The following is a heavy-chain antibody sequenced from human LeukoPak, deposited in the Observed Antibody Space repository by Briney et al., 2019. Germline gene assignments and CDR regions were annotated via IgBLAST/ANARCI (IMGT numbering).Heavy chain of an antibody. CDR1: GGSISSGGYS. Sequence: SQTLSLTCAVSGGSISSGGYSWSWIRQPPGKGLEWIGYIYHSGSTYYNPSLKSRVTISVDRSKNQFSLKLSSVTAADTAVYYCARGIAMAGHFDYWGQGTLVTVSS. CDR2: IYHSGST. CDR3: ARGIAMAGHFDY. J-gene: IGHJ4*02. D-gene: IGHD6-19*01. V-gene: IGHV4-30-2*01.